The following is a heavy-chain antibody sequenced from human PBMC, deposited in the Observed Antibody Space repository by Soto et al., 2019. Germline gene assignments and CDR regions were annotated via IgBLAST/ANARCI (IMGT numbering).Heavy chain of an antibody. Sequence: QVQLVQSGAEVKKPGSSVKVSCKASGGTFSSYAISWVRQAPGQGLEWMGGIIPIFGTANYAQKFQGRVTIASDESTSTAYMVLRSLRSEATAVSYCASGYSSSWYYFAHWGQGTLVTVSS. CDR2: IIPIFGTA. CDR3: ASGYSSSWYYFAH. D-gene: IGHD6-13*01. V-gene: IGHV1-69*05. J-gene: IGHJ4*02. CDR1: GGTFSSYA.